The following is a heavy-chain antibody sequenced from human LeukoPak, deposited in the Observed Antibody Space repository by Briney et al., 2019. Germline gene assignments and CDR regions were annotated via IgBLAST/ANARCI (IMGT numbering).Heavy chain of an antibody. D-gene: IGHD6-13*01. CDR1: GFTFTTYAM. CDR2: IYHSGST. V-gene: IGHV4-4*02. J-gene: IGHJ3*02. Sequence: GSLRLSCAASGFTFTTYAMSWVRQPPGKGLEWIGEIYHSGSTNYNPSLKSRVTISVDKSKNQFSLKLSSVTAADTAVYYCARDGGQAAGDAFDIWGQGTMVTVSS. CDR3: ARDGGQAAGDAFDI.